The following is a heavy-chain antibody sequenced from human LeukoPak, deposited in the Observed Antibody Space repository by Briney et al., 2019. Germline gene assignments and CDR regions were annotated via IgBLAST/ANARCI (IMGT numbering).Heavy chain of an antibody. Sequence: GGSVRLSCAASGFTFSSYAMSWVRQAPGKGLEWVSGISGYGGNTYYADSLKGRFTISRDKSKNTLYLQMNSLRAEDTAVYYCAKEGRYLWFGELVSLWRIILDYWGRGTLVPSPQ. J-gene: IGHJ4*02. CDR1: GFTFSSYA. D-gene: IGHD3-10*01. CDR2: ISGYGGNT. V-gene: IGHV3-23*01. CDR3: AKEGRYLWFGELVSLWRIILDY.